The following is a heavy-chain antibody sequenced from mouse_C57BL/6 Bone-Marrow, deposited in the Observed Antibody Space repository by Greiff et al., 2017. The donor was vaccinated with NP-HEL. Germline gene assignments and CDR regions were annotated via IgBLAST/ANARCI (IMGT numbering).Heavy chain of an antibody. CDR1: GYAFSSYW. D-gene: IGHD2-1*01. CDR3: AREGFYYGNSYAMDY. J-gene: IGHJ4*01. Sequence: VKLMESGAELVKPGASVKISCKASGYAFSSYWVNWVKQRPGKGLEWIGQIYPGDGDTNYNGKFKGKATLTADKSSSTAYMQLSSLTSEDSAVYYCAREGFYYGNSYAMDYWGQGTSVTVSS. CDR2: IYPGDGDT. V-gene: IGHV1-80*01.